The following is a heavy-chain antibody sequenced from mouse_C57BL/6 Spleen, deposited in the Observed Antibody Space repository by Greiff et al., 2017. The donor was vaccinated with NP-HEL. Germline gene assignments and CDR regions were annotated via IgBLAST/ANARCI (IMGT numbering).Heavy chain of an antibody. CDR1: GYTFTSYW. Sequence: QVQLQQPGAELVKPGASVKMSCKASGYTFTSYWITWVKQRPGQGLEWIGDIYPGSGSTNYDEKFKSQATLTVDTSSSTAYMQLSSLTSEDSAVYYCARRGFPRAMDYWGQGTSVTVSS. CDR2: IYPGSGST. J-gene: IGHJ4*01. CDR3: ARRGFPRAMDY. V-gene: IGHV1-55*01.